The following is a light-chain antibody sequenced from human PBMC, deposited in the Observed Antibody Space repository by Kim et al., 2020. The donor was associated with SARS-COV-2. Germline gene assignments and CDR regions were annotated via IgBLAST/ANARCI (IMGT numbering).Light chain of an antibody. V-gene: IGLV3-19*01. CDR3: NSRDRSGNHLV. J-gene: IGLJ3*02. Sequence: ALGQTVRITCQGDSLRNYYASWYQQKPRQAPVVVIYGRNDRPSGIPDRFSGSNSGNTASLTITGAQAEDEANYYCNSRDRSGNHLVFGGGTQLTVL. CDR1: SLRNYY. CDR2: GRN.